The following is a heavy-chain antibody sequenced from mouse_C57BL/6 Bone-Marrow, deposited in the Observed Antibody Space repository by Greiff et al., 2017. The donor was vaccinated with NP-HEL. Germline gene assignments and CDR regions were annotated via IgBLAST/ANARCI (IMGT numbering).Heavy chain of an antibody. CDR1: GYTFTSYW. CDR2: IHPNRGST. V-gene: IGHV1-64*01. CDR3: ARGGFPAWFAY. J-gene: IGHJ3*01. Sequence: VQLQQSGAELVKPGASVKLSCKASGYTFTSYWMHWVKQRPGQGLEWIGMIHPNRGSTNYNEKFKSKATLTVDKSSSTAYMQLSSLTSEDSAVYYCARGGFPAWFAYWGQGTLVTVSA.